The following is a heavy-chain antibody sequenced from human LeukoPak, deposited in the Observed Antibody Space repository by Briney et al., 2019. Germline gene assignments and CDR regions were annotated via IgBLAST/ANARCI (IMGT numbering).Heavy chain of an antibody. CDR1: DYTFSSYG. CDR2: ISAYNGNT. J-gene: IGHJ4*02. CDR3: ARDLTY. V-gene: IGHV1-18*01. Sequence: GASVKVSCKASDYTFSSYGIIWVRQAPGQGLEWMGWISAYNGNTDYAQKLQGRVTMTTDTSTNTAYMELRSLRSDDTAVYYCARDLTYWGQGTLVTVSS.